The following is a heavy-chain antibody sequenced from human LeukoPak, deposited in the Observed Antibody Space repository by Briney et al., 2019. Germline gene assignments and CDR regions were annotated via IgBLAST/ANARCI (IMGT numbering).Heavy chain of an antibody. J-gene: IGHJ4*02. CDR1: GFTFSNYA. Sequence: LARGSLRLSCAASGFTFSNYAMSWVRQAPGKGLEWVSGISAGGSTTFYADPVRGRFTISRDNSKNTLFLQMNSLRAEDGALYYCAKGTISVLDYWGQGTLVT. CDR2: ISAGGSTT. D-gene: IGHD2-21*01. CDR3: AKGTISVLDY. V-gene: IGHV3-23*01.